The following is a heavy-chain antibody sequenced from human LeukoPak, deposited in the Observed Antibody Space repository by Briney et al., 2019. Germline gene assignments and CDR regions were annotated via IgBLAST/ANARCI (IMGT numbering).Heavy chain of an antibody. V-gene: IGHV5-51*01. CDR2: IYPGDSDT. CDR1: GYSFTSYW. CDR3: ASHLPAACGHDAFDI. Sequence: GESLKISCKGSGYSFTSYWIGWVRQMPGKGLEWVGIIYPGDSDTRYSPSFQGQVTISADKSISTAYLQWSSLKASATAMYYCASHLPAACGHDAFDIWGQGTLVTVSS. D-gene: IGHD2-2*01. J-gene: IGHJ3*02.